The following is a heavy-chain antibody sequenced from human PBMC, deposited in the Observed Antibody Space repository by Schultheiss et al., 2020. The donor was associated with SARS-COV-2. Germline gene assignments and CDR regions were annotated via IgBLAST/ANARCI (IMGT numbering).Heavy chain of an antibody. Sequence: ESLKISCAVYGGSFSGYYWSWIRQPPGKGLEWIGEINHSGSTNYNPSLKSRVTISVDTSKNQFSLKLSSVTAADTAVYYCARSRYYDSSGYLVRRYNWFDPWGQGTLVTVSS. V-gene: IGHV4-34*01. CDR1: GGSFSGYY. J-gene: IGHJ5*02. CDR2: INHSGST. CDR3: ARSRYYDSSGYLVRRYNWFDP. D-gene: IGHD3-22*01.